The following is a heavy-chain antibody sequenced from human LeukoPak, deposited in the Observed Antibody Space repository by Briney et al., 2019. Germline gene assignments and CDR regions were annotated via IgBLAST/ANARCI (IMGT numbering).Heavy chain of an antibody. V-gene: IGHV1-24*01. D-gene: IGHD6-19*01. J-gene: IGHJ4*02. CDR3: ATDGSSAWYEGY. Sequence: ASVKVSCKVSGDTLPELSIHWVRQAPGKGLEWMGVFDALDDETIHAQKFQGRVTMIVDTSTNTAHMELSSLRSEDTAVYYCATDGSSAWYEGYWGQGTLVIVSS. CDR1: GDTLPELS. CDR2: FDALDDET.